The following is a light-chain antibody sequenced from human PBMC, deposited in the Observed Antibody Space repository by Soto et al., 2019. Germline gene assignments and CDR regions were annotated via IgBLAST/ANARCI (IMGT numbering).Light chain of an antibody. Sequence: DIQVTQSPSFLSASVGDRVTITCRASQGFNSYLAWYQQKPGKAPKLLIYAASTLQSGVPSRFSGSGSGTEFTLTISSLQPEDFATYYCQQHHSYPRTFGGGTKVEIK. CDR3: QQHHSYPRT. CDR2: AAS. V-gene: IGKV1-9*01. J-gene: IGKJ4*01. CDR1: QGFNSY.